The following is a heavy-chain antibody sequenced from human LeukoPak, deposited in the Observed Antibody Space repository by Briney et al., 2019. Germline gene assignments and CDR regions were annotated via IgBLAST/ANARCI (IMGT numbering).Heavy chain of an antibody. V-gene: IGHV4-31*03. D-gene: IGHD1-7*01. CDR2: IYYSGST. CDR3: ASSNWNYPRYFQH. J-gene: IGHJ1*01. Sequence: KTSQTLSLTCTVSGGSISSGGYYWSWIRQHPGKGLEWIGYIYYSGSTYYNPSLKSRVTISVDTSKNQFSLKLSSVTAADTAVYYCASSNWNYPRYFQHWGQGTLVTVSS. CDR1: GGSISSGGYY.